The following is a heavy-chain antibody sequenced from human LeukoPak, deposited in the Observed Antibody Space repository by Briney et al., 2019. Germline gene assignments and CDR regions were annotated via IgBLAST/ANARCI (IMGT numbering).Heavy chain of an antibody. V-gene: IGHV4-59*08. CDR3: ARHSPTYYYDSSGYYPPPDYFGY. CDR2: IYYSGST. CDR1: GGSISSYY. J-gene: IGHJ4*02. D-gene: IGHD3-22*01. Sequence: SETLSLTCTVSGGSISSYYWSWIRQPPGKGLEWIGYIYYSGSTNYNPSLKSRVTISVDTSKNQFSLKLSSVTAADTAVYYCARHSPTYYYDSSGYYPPPDYFGYWGQGTLVTVSS.